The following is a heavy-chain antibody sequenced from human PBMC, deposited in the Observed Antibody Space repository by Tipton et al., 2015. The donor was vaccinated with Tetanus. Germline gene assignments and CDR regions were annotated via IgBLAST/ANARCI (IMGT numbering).Heavy chain of an antibody. CDR3: TRDAGDSGH. D-gene: IGHD2-21*02. CDR2: IYHNGGT. Sequence: TLSLTCAVSGDSISSAGYSWSWIRQPPGKGLEWIGFIYHNGGTYYNPSLKSRATISVDTSKKQFSLSLTSVTAADTAVYYCTRDAGDSGHWGQGTLVTVSS. V-gene: IGHV4-30-2*01. J-gene: IGHJ4*02. CDR1: GDSISSAGYS.